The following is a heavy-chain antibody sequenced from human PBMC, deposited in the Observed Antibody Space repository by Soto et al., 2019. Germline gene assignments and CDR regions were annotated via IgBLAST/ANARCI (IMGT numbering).Heavy chain of an antibody. CDR3: ARDAMPSSIAAAGFDY. J-gene: IGHJ4*02. V-gene: IGHV4-61*01. D-gene: IGHD6-13*01. CDR1: GGSVSSGSYY. Sequence: SETLSLTCTVSGGSVSSGSYYWSWIRQPPGKGLEWIGYIYYSGSTNYNPSLKSRVTISVDTSKNQFSLKLSSVTAADTAVYYCARDAMPSSIAAAGFDYWGQGTLVTVSS. CDR2: IYYSGST.